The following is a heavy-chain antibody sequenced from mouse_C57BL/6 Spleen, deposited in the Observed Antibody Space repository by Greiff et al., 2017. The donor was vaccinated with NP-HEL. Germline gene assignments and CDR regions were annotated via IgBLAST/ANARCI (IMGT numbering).Heavy chain of an antibody. J-gene: IGHJ4*01. Sequence: VQLKESGPELVKPGASVKISCKASGYSFTDYNMNWVKQSNGKSLEWIGVINPNYGTTSYNQKFKGKATLTVDQSSSTAYMQLNSLTSEDSAVYYCARSLRYGSSYDYAMDYWGQGTSVTVSS. CDR1: GYSFTDYN. CDR3: ARSLRYGSSYDYAMDY. D-gene: IGHD1-1*01. CDR2: INPNYGTT. V-gene: IGHV1-39*01.